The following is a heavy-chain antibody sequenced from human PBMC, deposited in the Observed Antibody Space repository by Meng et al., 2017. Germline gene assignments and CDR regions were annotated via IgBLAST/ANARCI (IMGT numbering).Heavy chain of an antibody. CDR1: GFTFDDYA. Sequence: SLKISCAASGFTFDDYAMHWVRKAPGKGLEWVSGISWNSGSIGYADSVKGRFTISRDNAKNSLYLQMNSLRAEDTALYYCAKAYYDSSGYIGEGFDYWGQGTLVTVSS. J-gene: IGHJ4*02. CDR2: ISWNSGSI. D-gene: IGHD3-22*01. CDR3: AKAYYDSSGYIGEGFDY. V-gene: IGHV3-9*01.